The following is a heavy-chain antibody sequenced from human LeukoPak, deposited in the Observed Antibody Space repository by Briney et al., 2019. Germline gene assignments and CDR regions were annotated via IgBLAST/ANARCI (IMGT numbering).Heavy chain of an antibody. Sequence: GGSLRLSCAASGFTFSSYAMHWVRQAPGKGLDWVAVISYDGSNKYYADSVKGRFTISRDNSKNTLYLQMNSLRAEDTAVYYCAPGVGANYWGQGTLVTVSS. CDR3: APGVGANY. J-gene: IGHJ4*02. CDR1: GFTFSSYA. V-gene: IGHV3-30-3*01. D-gene: IGHD1-26*01. CDR2: ISYDGSNK.